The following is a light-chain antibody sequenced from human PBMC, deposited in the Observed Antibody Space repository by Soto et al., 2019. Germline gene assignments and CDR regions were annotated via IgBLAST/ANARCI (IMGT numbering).Light chain of an antibody. CDR2: KAS. CDR3: QQYNSYSPA. V-gene: IGKV1-5*03. CDR1: QIISSW. Sequence: DIQMTQSPSTLSASVGDRVTITCRASQIISSWLDWYQQKPGKAPKLLIYKASSLEGGVPSRVRGSGSGTEFTLTISSLQPDDFATYYCQQYNSYSPAFGQGTKVEIK. J-gene: IGKJ1*01.